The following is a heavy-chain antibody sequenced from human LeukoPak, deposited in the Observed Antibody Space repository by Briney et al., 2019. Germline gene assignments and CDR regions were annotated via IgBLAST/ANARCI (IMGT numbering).Heavy chain of an antibody. J-gene: IGHJ4*02. CDR1: GGSFSGYY. V-gene: IGHV4-34*01. CDR3: ASQARTYYDFWSGYGRFDY. D-gene: IGHD3-3*01. Sequence: SETLSLTCAVYGGSFSGYYWSWIRQPPGKGLEWIGEINHSGSTNYNPSLKSRVTISVDTSKNQFSLKLSSVTAADTAVYYCASQARTYYDFWSGYGRFDYWGQGTLVTVSS. CDR2: INHSGST.